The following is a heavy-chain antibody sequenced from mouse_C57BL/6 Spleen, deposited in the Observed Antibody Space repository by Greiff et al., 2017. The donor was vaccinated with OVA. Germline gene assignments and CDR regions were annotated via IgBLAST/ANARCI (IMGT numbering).Heavy chain of an antibody. J-gene: IGHJ3*01. CDR2: IYPGDGDT. CDR3: AREDYGSSYWFAY. D-gene: IGHD1-1*01. Sequence: QVQLQQSGPELVKPGASVKISCKASGYAFSSSWMNWVKQRPGKGLEWIGRIYPGDGDTNYNAKFKGKATLTADKSSSTAYMQLSSLTSEDSAVYFCAREDYGSSYWFAYWGQGTLVTVSA. CDR1: GYAFSSSW. V-gene: IGHV1-82*01.